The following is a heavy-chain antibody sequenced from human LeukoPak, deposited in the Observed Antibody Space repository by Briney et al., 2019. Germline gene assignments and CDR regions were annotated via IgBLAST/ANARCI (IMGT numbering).Heavy chain of an antibody. D-gene: IGHD3-22*01. J-gene: IGHJ4*02. V-gene: IGHV3-15*01. CDR2: IKSKSDGGAT. CDR1: GFTFTNAW. CDR3: TTDHYSDTTNY. Sequence: KTGGSLRLSCAASGFTFTNAWMSWVRQAPGKGLEWVGRIKSKSDGGATDYAAPVKGRFTISRDDSQNTLSLQMNSLKTEDSAVYYCTTDHYSDTTNYWGQGTLVTVSS.